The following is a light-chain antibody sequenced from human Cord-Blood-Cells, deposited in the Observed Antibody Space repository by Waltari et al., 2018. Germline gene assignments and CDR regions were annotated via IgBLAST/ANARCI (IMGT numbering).Light chain of an antibody. Sequence: EIVITQSTATLSASSAERATLSCMASQSVSRNLAWYQQKPRQAPRLLIYGASTRATGIPARFSGSGSGTEFTLTISSRQSEDFAVYYCQQYNNWPFTFGPGTKVDIK. CDR2: GAS. CDR3: QQYNNWPFT. J-gene: IGKJ3*01. CDR1: QSVSRN. V-gene: IGKV3-15*01.